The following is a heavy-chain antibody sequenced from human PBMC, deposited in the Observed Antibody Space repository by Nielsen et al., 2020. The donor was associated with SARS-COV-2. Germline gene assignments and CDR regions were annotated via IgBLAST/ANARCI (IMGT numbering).Heavy chain of an antibody. Sequence: ASVKVSCKASGYTFTSYYTHWVRQAPGQGLEWMGIINPSGGSTSYAQKFQGRVTMTRDTSTSTVYMELSSLRSEDTAVYYCAREGGAYCGGDCYSGWFDPWGQGTLVTVSS. V-gene: IGHV1-46*01. D-gene: IGHD2-21*02. CDR3: AREGGAYCGGDCYSGWFDP. J-gene: IGHJ5*02. CDR1: GYTFTSYY. CDR2: INPSGGST.